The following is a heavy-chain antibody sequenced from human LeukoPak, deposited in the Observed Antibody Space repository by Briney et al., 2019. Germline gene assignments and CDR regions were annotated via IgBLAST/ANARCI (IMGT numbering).Heavy chain of an antibody. V-gene: IGHV3-13*01. D-gene: IGHD2-2*01. Sequence: GGSLRLSCAASGFTFSSYDMHWVRQATGKGLEWVSAIGTAGDTYYQASVKGRFTISRKNAKNSLYLQMNSLRTGHTAEYYCARRPPLGYCSSTSCYYYYGMDVWGQGSTVAVCS. CDR3: ARRPPLGYCSSTSCYYYYGMDV. J-gene: IGHJ6*02. CDR2: IGTAGDT. CDR1: GFTFSSYD.